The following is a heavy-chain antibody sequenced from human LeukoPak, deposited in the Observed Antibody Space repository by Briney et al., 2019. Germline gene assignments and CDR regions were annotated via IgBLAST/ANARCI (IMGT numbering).Heavy chain of an antibody. J-gene: IGHJ5*02. V-gene: IGHV3-66*01. D-gene: IGHD3-16*01. CDR2: IYTGGNT. CDR3: VRDSYGTS. Sequence: GGSLRLSCAASGFTVSSSYMSWVRQASGKGLEWVSIIYTGGNTYYADSVKGRFTISRDNSRNTLYLQMNSLRDEDTAMYYCVRDSYGTSWGQGTLVTVSS. CDR1: GFTVSSSY.